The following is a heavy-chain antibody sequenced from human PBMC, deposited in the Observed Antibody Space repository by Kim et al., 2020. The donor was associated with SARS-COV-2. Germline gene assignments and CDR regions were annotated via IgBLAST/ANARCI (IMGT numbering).Heavy chain of an antibody. V-gene: IGHV4-31*02. J-gene: IGHJ4*02. D-gene: IGHD4-17*01. Sequence: NPSLKSRVTISVDTSKNQFSLKLSSVTAADTAVYYCARGLGDDYGDYGFDYWGQGTLVTVSS. CDR3: ARGLGDDYGDYGFDY.